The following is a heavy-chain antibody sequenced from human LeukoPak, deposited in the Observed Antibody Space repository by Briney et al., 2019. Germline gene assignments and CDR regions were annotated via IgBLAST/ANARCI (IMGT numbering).Heavy chain of an antibody. CDR2: TSYDGNNK. CDR3: ARQGAVAGYYFDY. V-gene: IGHV3-30*04. D-gene: IGHD6-19*01. CDR1: GFTFSSYV. Sequence: GRSLRLSCAASGFTFSSYVMHWVRQAPGKGLEWVAVTSYDGNNKYYADSVKGRFTISRDNSKNTLYLQMNSPRAEDTAVYYCARQGAVAGYYFDYWGQGTLVTVSS. J-gene: IGHJ4*02.